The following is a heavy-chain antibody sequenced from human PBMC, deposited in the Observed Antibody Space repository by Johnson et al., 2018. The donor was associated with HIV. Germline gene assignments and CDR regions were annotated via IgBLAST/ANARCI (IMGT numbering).Heavy chain of an antibody. CDR2: ISSSGSII. V-gene: IGHV3-11*04. Sequence: VQLVESGGGLVKPGGSLRLSCAASGFSFSDYYMNWIRQAPGKGLEWVSYISSSGSIIYYADFVKGRFTISRDNAKKSLYLQMNSLRAEDTAVYYCARDSTPWGGDHVGYAFHFWGQGTMVTVSS. CDR3: ARDSTPWGGDHVGYAFHF. J-gene: IGHJ3*01. D-gene: IGHD4-17*01. CDR1: GFSFSDYY.